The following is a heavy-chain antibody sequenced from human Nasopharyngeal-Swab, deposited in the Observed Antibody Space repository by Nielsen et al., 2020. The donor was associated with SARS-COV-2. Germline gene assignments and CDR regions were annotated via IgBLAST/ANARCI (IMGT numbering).Heavy chain of an antibody. D-gene: IGHD4-11*01. Sequence: WVGQAPGQRLEWLGWINAGNGDTKYSQRFQGRVTITRDTSASIAYMDLTSLRSEDTAVYYCARDPRPDYPYYMDVWGKGTTVTVSS. V-gene: IGHV1-3*01. CDR2: INAGNGDT. CDR3: ARDPRPDYPYYMDV. J-gene: IGHJ6*03.